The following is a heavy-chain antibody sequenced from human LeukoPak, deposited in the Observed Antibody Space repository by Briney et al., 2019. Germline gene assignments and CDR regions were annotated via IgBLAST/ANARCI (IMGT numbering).Heavy chain of an antibody. D-gene: IGHD2-2*03. V-gene: IGHV3-48*02. Sequence: GGSLRLSCAASGFTFSSYWMHWVRQAPGKGLEWVSYISSSSDTIYYADSVKGRFTISRDNAKNSLYLQMNSLRDEDTAVYYCARDGYCSSTSCYNFDYWGQGTLVTVSS. CDR3: ARDGYCSSTSCYNFDY. CDR2: ISSSSDTI. J-gene: IGHJ4*02. CDR1: GFTFSSYW.